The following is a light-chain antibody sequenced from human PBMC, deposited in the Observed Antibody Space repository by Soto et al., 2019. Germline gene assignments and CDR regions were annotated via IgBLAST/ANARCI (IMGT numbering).Light chain of an antibody. CDR1: QDIKNY. J-gene: IGKJ4*01. CDR2: DAS. CDR3: QQYDNLPLT. Sequence: DIQMTQSPTSPSAFVGDKITITCRASQDIKNYLNWYQQKSGKAPKLLIYDASDLETGVPSRFSGSGSGTDFTFTINSLQPEDIATYYCQQYDNLPLTFGGGTKVDIK. V-gene: IGKV1-33*01.